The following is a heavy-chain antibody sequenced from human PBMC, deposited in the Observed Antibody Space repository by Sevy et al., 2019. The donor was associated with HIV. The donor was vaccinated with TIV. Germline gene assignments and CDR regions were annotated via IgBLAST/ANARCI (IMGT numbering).Heavy chain of an antibody. Sequence: GVSLRLSCAASGFTFSSYSMNWVRQAPGKGLEWVSSISSSSSYIYYADSVKGRFTISRDNAKNSLYLQMNSLRAEDTAVYYCARAYTSFSSGWYKDYYGMDVWGQGTTVTVSS. J-gene: IGHJ6*02. D-gene: IGHD6-19*01. CDR2: ISSSSSYI. V-gene: IGHV3-21*01. CDR1: GFTFSSYS. CDR3: ARAYTSFSSGWYKDYYGMDV.